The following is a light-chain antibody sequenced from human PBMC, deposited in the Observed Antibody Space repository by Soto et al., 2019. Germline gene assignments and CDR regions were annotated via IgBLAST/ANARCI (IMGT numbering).Light chain of an antibody. J-gene: IGKJ4*01. CDR1: QTISSW. Sequence: DIQMTQSPSSLSGSVGDRVTITCRASQTISSWLAWYQQKPGKAPKLLIYKASTLKSGVPSRFSGSGSGTEFTLTISSLEPEDFAVYYCQQRSSWPPLTFGGGTKVDIK. CDR2: KAS. V-gene: IGKV1-5*03. CDR3: QQRSSWPPLT.